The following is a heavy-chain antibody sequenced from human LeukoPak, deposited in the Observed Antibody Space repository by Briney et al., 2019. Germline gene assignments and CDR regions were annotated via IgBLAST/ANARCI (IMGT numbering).Heavy chain of an antibody. CDR2: IGASGT. Sequence: PGGSLRLSCAASGLTFSSFEMNWVRQAPGKRLEWVSYIGASGTYYADSVKGRFTISRGDAKSSLYLQMSSLRADDTAVYYCVRGRLDWGQGTLVTVSS. V-gene: IGHV3-48*03. CDR1: GLTFSSFE. J-gene: IGHJ4*02. D-gene: IGHD3-9*01. CDR3: VRGRLD.